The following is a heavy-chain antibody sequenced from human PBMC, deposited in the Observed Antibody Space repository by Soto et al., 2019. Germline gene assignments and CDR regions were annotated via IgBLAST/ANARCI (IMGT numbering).Heavy chain of an antibody. CDR1: GGTFSRQI. V-gene: IGHV1-18*01. D-gene: IGHD4-17*01. Sequence: EASVQVSCKASGGTFSRQILNWVRQAPGQGLAWVGRIVALNDITNYAQKLQGRVTITTDTSTSTAYMELRSLRSDDTAVYYCARGGDYYQDDAFDIWGQGTMVTVSS. CDR2: IVALNDIT. J-gene: IGHJ3*02. CDR3: ARGGDYYQDDAFDI.